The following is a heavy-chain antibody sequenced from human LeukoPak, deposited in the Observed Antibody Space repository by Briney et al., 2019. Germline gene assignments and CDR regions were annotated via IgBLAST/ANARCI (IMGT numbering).Heavy chain of an antibody. CDR1: GYTLTELS. CDR3: ATQQLVRFVLRFQH. D-gene: IGHD6-13*01. V-gene: IGHV1-24*01. J-gene: IGHJ1*01. Sequence: ASVKVSCKVSGYTLTELSMHWVRQAPGKGLEWMGRFDPEDGETIYAQKFQGRVTMTEDTSTNTAYMELSRLRSEDTAVYYCATQQLVRFVLRFQHWGQGTLVTVPS. CDR2: FDPEDGET.